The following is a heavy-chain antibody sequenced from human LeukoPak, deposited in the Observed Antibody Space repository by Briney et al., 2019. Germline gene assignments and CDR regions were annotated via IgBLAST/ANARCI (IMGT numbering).Heavy chain of an antibody. CDR2: INPSGGST. CDR3: ARDIVVVPAAMMPHRYFDY. J-gene: IGHJ4*02. CDR1: GYTFTSYY. D-gene: IGHD2-2*01. Sequence: ASVKVSCKASGYTFTSYYMHWVRQAPGQGLEWMGIINPSGGSTSYAQKFQGRVTMTRDTSTSTVYMELSSLRSEDTAVYYCARDIVVVPAAMMPHRYFDYWGQGTLVTVSS. V-gene: IGHV1-46*01.